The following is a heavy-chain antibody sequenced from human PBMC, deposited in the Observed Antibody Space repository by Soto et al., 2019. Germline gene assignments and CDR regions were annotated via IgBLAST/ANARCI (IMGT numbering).Heavy chain of an antibody. CDR1: GGTFSSYA. V-gene: IGHV1-69*13. CDR2: IIPIFGTA. Sequence: SVKVSCKASGGTFSSYAISWVRQAPGQGLEWMEGIIPIFGTANYAQKFQGRVTITADESTSTAYMELSSLRSEDTAVYYCASTGVVVVPAAELAWFDPWGQGTLVTVSS. J-gene: IGHJ5*02. D-gene: IGHD2-2*01. CDR3: ASTGVVVVPAAELAWFDP.